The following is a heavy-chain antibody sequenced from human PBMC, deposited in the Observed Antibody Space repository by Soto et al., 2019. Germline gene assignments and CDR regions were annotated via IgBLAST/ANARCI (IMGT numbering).Heavy chain of an antibody. CDR3: ARGRYGSGRDYYYYGMDV. CDR1: GFTFSSYA. J-gene: IGHJ6*02. Sequence: QVQLVESGGGVVQPGRSLRLSCAASGFTFSSYAMHWVRQAPGKGLEWVAVISYDGSNKYYADYVKGRFTISRDNSKNTLYLQMNSLRAEDTAVYYCARGRYGSGRDYYYYGMDVWGQGTTVTVSS. V-gene: IGHV3-30-3*01. CDR2: ISYDGSNK. D-gene: IGHD3-10*01.